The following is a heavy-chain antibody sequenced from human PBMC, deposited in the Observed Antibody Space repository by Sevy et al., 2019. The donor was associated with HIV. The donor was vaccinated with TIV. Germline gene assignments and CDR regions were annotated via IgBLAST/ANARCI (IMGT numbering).Heavy chain of an antibody. D-gene: IGHD4-17*01. CDR2: ISAYNGNT. Sequence: ASVKVSCKASGYTFTSYGISWVRQAPGQGLEWMGWISAYNGNTNYAQKLQGRVTMTTDTSTSTAKMELRSLRSDNTAVYYWARSDQPNVYGNYAGYYYCYYGMDVWGQGTTVTVSS. CDR1: GYTFTSYG. V-gene: IGHV1-18*01. J-gene: IGHJ6*02. CDR3: ARSDQPNVYGNYAGYYYCYYGMDV.